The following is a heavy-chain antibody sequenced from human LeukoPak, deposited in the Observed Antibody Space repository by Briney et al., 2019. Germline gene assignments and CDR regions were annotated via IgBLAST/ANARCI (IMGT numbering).Heavy chain of an antibody. Sequence: TLSLTCTLSGGSISSGGYYWSWIRQYPGKGLEWIGYIHYSGSTYYNPSLSSRVTISVDRSTNNFSLKVSSVTAADTAVYYCARDAIDSNYFDFWGQGTLVTVSS. CDR1: GGSISSGGYY. CDR3: ARDAIDSNYFDF. J-gene: IGHJ4*02. CDR2: IHYSGST. D-gene: IGHD4-11*01. V-gene: IGHV4-31*03.